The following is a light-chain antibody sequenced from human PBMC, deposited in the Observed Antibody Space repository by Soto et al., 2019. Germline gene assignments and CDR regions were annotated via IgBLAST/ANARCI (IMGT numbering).Light chain of an antibody. Sequence: DVQVTQSPSSVSASVGDRVTITCRASQGIGSWLAWYQQKPGKAPNLLIYAASSLRSGVPSRFSGSGSGTDFTLTISSLQPEDFATYYCQQANSFPFTFGQGTRLEI. CDR3: QQANSFPFT. J-gene: IGKJ5*01. CDR1: QGIGSW. CDR2: AAS. V-gene: IGKV1-12*01.